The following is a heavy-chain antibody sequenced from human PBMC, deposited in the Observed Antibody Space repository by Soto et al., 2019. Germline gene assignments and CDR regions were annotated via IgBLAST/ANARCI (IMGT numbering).Heavy chain of an antibody. CDR1: GFTFSSYG. CDR2: ISYDGSNK. D-gene: IGHD3-10*01. V-gene: IGHV3-30*03. Sequence: PGGSLRLSCAASGFTFSSYGMHWVRQAPGRGLEWVAVISYDGSNKSYADSVKGRFTISRENAKNSIYLQMNSLRVGDTAVYYCARGGIKIRGFDVFDIWGQGTVVTVSS. CDR3: ARGGIKIRGFDVFDI. J-gene: IGHJ3*02.